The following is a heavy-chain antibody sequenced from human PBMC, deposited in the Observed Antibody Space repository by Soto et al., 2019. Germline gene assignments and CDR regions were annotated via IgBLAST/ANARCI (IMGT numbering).Heavy chain of an antibody. J-gene: IGHJ6*02. V-gene: IGHV1-2*02. D-gene: IGHD6-13*01. CDR3: ARETRRSGYSSSWYGYYYGMDV. CDR2: INPNSGGT. CDR1: GYTFTGYY. Sequence: ASVKVSCKASGYTFTGYYMHWVRQAPGQGLEWMGWINPNSGGTNYAQKFQGRVTMTRDTSISTAYMELSRLRSDDTAVYYCARETRRSGYSSSWYGYYYGMDVGGQGTTVTVSS.